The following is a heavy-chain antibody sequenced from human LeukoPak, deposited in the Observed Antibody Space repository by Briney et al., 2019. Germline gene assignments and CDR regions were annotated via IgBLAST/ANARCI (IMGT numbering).Heavy chain of an antibody. V-gene: IGHV3-53*01. CDR2: IYSGGTT. CDR1: GFTVSSNY. D-gene: IGHD2-2*01. CDR3: TRLRGYCSSTSCYPLGY. J-gene: IGHJ4*02. Sequence: GGSLRLSCAASGFTVSSNYMSWVRQAPGKGLEWVSVIYSGGTTYYADSVTGRFTISRDNSKNTLYPQMNSLRAEDTAVYYCTRLRGYCSSTSCYPLGYWGQGTLVTVSS.